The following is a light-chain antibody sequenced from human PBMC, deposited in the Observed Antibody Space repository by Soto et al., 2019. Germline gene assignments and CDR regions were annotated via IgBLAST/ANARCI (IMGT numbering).Light chain of an antibody. J-gene: IGLJ1*01. CDR1: SSDVGNYKY. CDR2: EVS. Sequence: SVLTQPASVSGSPGQSITISCTGTSSDVGNYKYVSWYQQHPGKAPKLMIYEVSNRPSGVPNRFSGSKSGNTASLTISGLQAEDETDYYCFSYTSSGTYVFGTGTKGTVL. CDR3: FSYTSSGTYV. V-gene: IGLV2-14*01.